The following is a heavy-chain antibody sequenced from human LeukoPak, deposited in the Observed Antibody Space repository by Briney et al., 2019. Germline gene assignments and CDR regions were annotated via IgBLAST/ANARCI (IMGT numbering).Heavy chain of an antibody. CDR2: IIPTFGTA. J-gene: IGHJ6*03. CDR1: GGTFSSYA. V-gene: IGHV1-69*05. CDR3: ARHGPGMVIHDYYYMDV. Sequence: GASVKVSCKASGGTFSSYAISWVRQAPGQGLEWMGGIIPTFGTANYAQKFQGRVTITTDESTSTAYMELSSLRSEDTAVYYCARHGPGMVIHDYYYMDVWGKGTTVTVSS. D-gene: IGHD3-3*01.